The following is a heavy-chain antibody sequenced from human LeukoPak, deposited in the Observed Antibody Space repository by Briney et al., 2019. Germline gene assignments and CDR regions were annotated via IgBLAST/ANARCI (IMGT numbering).Heavy chain of an antibody. D-gene: IGHD3-10*01. Sequence: ASETLSFTCTVSGYSISSGYYWGWIRQPPGKGLEWIGSIYHSGSTYYNPSLKSRVTISVDTSKNQFSLKLSSVTAADTAVYYCARVEYYYGSGSPDQSNWFDPWGQGTLVTVSS. J-gene: IGHJ5*02. CDR2: IYHSGST. CDR1: GYSISSGYY. V-gene: IGHV4-38-2*02. CDR3: ARVEYYYGSGSPDQSNWFDP.